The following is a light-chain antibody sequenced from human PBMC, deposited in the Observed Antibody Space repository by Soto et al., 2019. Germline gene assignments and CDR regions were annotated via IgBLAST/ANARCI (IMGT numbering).Light chain of an antibody. J-gene: IGLJ2*01. CDR1: SNDIGAYDY. CDR3: SSYTSVIAVV. CDR2: DVT. Sequence: QSALTQPASVSGSPGQSITISCTGTSNDIGAYDYVSWYQQHPGKAPKLLIFDVTYRPSGVSDRFSGSKSGRTASLTISGLQSEDEADYYCSSYTSVIAVVFGGGTKPTVL. V-gene: IGLV2-14*03.